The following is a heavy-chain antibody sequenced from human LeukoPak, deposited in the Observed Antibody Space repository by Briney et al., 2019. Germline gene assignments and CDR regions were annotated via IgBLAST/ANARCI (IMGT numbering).Heavy chain of an antibody. CDR2: ISSSGSTV. Sequence: GGSLRLSCAASGFTFSSYEMNWVRQAPGKGLEWVSHISSSGSTVYYADSVKGRFTISRDNAKNSLYLQMNSLRAEDTAVYYCARVPNYYDSSGYYLGDAFDIWGQGTMVTVSS. D-gene: IGHD3-22*01. CDR1: GFTFSSYE. CDR3: ARVPNYYDSSGYYLGDAFDI. V-gene: IGHV3-48*03. J-gene: IGHJ3*02.